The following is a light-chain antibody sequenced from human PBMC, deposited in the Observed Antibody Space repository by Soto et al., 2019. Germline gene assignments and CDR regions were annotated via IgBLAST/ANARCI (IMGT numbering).Light chain of an antibody. J-gene: IGKJ4*01. Sequence: EIVMTQSPATLSVSPGERATLSCRPSQSVSSYLAWYQQKPGQAPRLLLYGASSRATGIPDRFSGSGSGSDFTLTISRLEPEDFAVDYCQQYGSSPQLTFGGGTKVDI. CDR1: QSVSSY. CDR3: QQYGSSPQLT. CDR2: GAS. V-gene: IGKV3-20*01.